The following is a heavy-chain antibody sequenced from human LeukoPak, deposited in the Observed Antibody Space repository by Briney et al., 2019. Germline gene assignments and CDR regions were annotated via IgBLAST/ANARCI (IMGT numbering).Heavy chain of an antibody. CDR2: MNPNSGNT. D-gene: IGHD3-3*01. CDR1: GYTFTSYD. CDR3: ARGVTLFGVVTDY. Sequence: ASVKVSCKASGYTFTSYDIKLVRQATGQGLEWMGWMNPNSGNTGYAQKFQGRVTMTRNTSISTAYMELSSLRSEDTAVYYCARGVTLFGVVTDYWGQGTLVTVSS. V-gene: IGHV1-8*01. J-gene: IGHJ4*02.